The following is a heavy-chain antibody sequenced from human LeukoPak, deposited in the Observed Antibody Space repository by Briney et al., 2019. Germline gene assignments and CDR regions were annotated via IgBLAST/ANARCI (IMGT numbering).Heavy chain of an antibody. V-gene: IGHV4-59*01. Sequence: SETLSLTCAVYGGSFSGYYWSWIRQPPGKGLEWIGCIYYSGSTNYNPSLKSRVTISVDTSKNQFSLKLSSVTAADTAVYYCARVGDYYDSSGYYCADVATYFDYWGQGTLVTVSS. CDR1: GGSFSGYY. CDR3: ARVGDYYDSSGYYCADVATYFDY. J-gene: IGHJ4*02. CDR2: IYYSGST. D-gene: IGHD3-22*01.